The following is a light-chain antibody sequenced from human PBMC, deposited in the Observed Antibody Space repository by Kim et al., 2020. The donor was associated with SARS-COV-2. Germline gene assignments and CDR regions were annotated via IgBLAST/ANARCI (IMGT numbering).Light chain of an antibody. J-gene: IGKJ2*01. CDR1: QSLLHSKGYNY. CDR3: MQALQTPPYT. V-gene: IGKV2-28*01. Sequence: PASISCRSSQSLLHSKGYNYLDWYLQKPGQSPQLLIYWGSNRASGVPDRFSGSGSGTDFTLKISRVEAEDVGVYYCMQALQTPPYTFGQGTKLEI. CDR2: WGS.